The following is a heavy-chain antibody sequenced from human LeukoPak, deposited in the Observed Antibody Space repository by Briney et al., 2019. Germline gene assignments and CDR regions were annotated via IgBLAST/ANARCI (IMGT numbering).Heavy chain of an antibody. V-gene: IGHV1-2*02. J-gene: IGHJ4*02. CDR3: ARGSPELAAPLPY. D-gene: IGHD2-15*01. CDR1: GYTFTSYA. Sequence: ASVKVSCRASGYTFTSYAMNWVRQAPGQGLEWMGWINPNSGGTNYAQKFQGRVTMTRDTSISTAYMELSRLRSDDTAVYYCARGSPELAAPLPYWGQGTLVTVSS. CDR2: INPNSGGT.